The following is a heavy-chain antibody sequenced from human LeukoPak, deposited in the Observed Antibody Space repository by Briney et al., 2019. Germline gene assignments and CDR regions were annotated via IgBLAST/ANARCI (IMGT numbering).Heavy chain of an antibody. CDR3: ASDFMYNNRGTGC. D-gene: IGHD1-14*01. V-gene: IGHV3-74*01. CDR2: IKTDGSRT. J-gene: IGHJ4*02. CDR1: LFTFSDYW. Sequence: PVRTLSLSCAASLFTFSDYWMHWVGQAAGPGLMGVSGIKTDGSRTSYADSVKGRFTISKDNAKNTMYLQMNSLRAQAPAVYCCASDFMYNNRGTGCWGQGTLVTGSP.